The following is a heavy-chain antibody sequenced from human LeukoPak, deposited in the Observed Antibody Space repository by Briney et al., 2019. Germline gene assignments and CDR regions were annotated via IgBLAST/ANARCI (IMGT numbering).Heavy chain of an antibody. CDR1: GFTVSSNY. Sequence: GGSLRLSCAASGFTVSSNYMSWVRQAPGKGLEWVSLIYSGGGTYYADSVKGQFTISRDKSRNTLYLQMNSLRAEDTAVYYCVRGPGYPGGKLDYWGQGTLVTVSS. J-gene: IGHJ4*02. CDR3: VRGPGYPGGKLDY. D-gene: IGHD3-16*01. V-gene: IGHV3-53*01. CDR2: IYSGGGT.